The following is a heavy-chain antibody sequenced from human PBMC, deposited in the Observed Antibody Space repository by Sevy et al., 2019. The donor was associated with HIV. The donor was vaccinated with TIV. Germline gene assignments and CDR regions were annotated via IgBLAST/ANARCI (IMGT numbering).Heavy chain of an antibody. V-gene: IGHV3-33*01. CDR1: GFTFSSYG. CDR2: IWYDGSNK. J-gene: IGHJ6*01. Sequence: GGSLRLSCAASGFTFSSYGMHWVRQAPGKGLEWVAVIWYDGSNKYYADSVKGRFTISRDNSKNTLYLQMISLRAEDTAVYYCARGLPYCSSTSCYPFGDYGMDVWGQGTTVTVSS. CDR3: ARGLPYCSSTSCYPFGDYGMDV. D-gene: IGHD2-2*01.